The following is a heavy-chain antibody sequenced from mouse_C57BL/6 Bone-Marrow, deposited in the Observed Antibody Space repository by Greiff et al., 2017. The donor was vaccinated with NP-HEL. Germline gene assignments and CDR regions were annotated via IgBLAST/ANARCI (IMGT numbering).Heavy chain of an antibody. J-gene: IGHJ2*01. V-gene: IGHV1-64*01. D-gene: IGHD1-1*01. CDR3: ARGGDYYGSSLYYFDY. Sequence: QVQLQQSGAELVKPGASVKLSCKASGYTFTSYWMHWVKQRPGQGLEWIGMIHPNSGSTNYNEKFKSKATLTVDKSSSTAYMQLSSLTSEDFAVYYCARGGDYYGSSLYYFDYWGQGTTLTVSS. CDR2: IHPNSGST. CDR1: GYTFTSYW.